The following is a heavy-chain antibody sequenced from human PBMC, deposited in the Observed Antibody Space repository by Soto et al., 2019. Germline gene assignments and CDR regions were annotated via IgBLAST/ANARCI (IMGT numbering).Heavy chain of an antibody. J-gene: IGHJ3*02. D-gene: IGHD1-26*01. V-gene: IGHV4-30-4*01. CDR3: PRAQLVSFDI. Sequence: QVQLQESGPGLVKPSQTRSLTCTVSGGSISSGDYYWSWIRQPPGRGLEWIGYIYDSGSTYYNPSLKSRLTISIDTSKNQFSLKLSSVTAADTAVYYCPRAQLVSFDIWGQGTMVTVSS. CDR1: GGSISSGDYY. CDR2: IYDSGST.